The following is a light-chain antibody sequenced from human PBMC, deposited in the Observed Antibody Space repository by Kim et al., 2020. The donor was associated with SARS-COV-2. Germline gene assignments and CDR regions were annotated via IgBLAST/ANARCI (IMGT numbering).Light chain of an antibody. Sequence: SYELTQPPSVSVSPGQTASITCSGDRLGDKYACWYQQKPGQSPVVVIYQDTKRPSGIPERFSGSNSRNTATLTISGTQAMDEADYYCQVWDSTTTVFGGGTQLTVL. CDR3: QVWDSTTTV. CDR2: QDT. CDR1: RLGDKY. J-gene: IGLJ2*01. V-gene: IGLV3-1*01.